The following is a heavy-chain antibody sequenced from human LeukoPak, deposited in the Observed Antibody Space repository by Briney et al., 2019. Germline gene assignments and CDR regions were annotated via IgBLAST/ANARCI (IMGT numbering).Heavy chain of an antibody. J-gene: IGHJ4*02. CDR3: AKPTFSYYYDSSGYSSFDY. V-gene: IGHV3-33*06. D-gene: IGHD3-22*01. CDR1: GFTFSSYG. CDR2: IWYDGSNK. Sequence: GGSLRLSCAASGFTFSSYGMHWVRQAPGKGLEWVPVIWYDGSNKYYADSVKGRFTISRDNSKNTLYLQMNSLRAEDTAVYYCAKPTFSYYYDSSGYSSFDYWGQGTLVTVSS.